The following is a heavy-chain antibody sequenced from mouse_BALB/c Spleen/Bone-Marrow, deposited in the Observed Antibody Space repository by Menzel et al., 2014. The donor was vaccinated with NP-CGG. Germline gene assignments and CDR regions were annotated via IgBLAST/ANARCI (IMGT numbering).Heavy chain of an antibody. CDR3: AIYYDYSLYFDV. V-gene: IGHV1S56*01. J-gene: IGHJ1*01. Sequence: VQLVESGPELVKPGASVKMSCKASGYTFTSYYIHWVKQRPGQGLEWIGWIYPGDGSTKYNEKFKGKTTLTADKSSSTAYMLLSSLTSEDSAIYCCAIYYDYSLYFDVWGAGTTVTVSS. D-gene: IGHD2-4*01. CDR1: GYTFTSYY. CDR2: IYPGDGST.